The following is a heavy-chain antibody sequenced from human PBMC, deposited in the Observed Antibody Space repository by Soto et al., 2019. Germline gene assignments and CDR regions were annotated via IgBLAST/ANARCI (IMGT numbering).Heavy chain of an antibody. CDR3: ASQYYYGSGSYSPYGMDV. CDR2: IIPIFGTA. D-gene: IGHD3-10*01. J-gene: IGHJ6*02. V-gene: IGHV1-69*12. Sequence: QVQLVQSGAEVKKPGSSVKVSCKASGGTFSSYAISWVRQAPGQGLEWMGGIIPIFGTANYARKFQGRVTITADESTSTAYMELSSLRSEDTAVYYCASQYYYGSGSYSPYGMDVWGQGTTVTVSS. CDR1: GGTFSSYA.